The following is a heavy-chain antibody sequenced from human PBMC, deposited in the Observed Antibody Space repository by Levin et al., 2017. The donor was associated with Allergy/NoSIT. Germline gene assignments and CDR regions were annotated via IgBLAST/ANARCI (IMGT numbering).Heavy chain of an antibody. CDR2: ISAYNGNT. Sequence: GESLKISCKASGYTFTSYGISWVRQAPGQGLEWMGWISAYNGNTNYAQKLQGRVTMTTDTSTSTAYMELRSLRSDDTAVYYCAREGQVGATMSGLDYWGQGTLVTVSS. CDR3: AREGQVGATMSGLDY. D-gene: IGHD1-26*01. CDR1: GYTFTSYG. V-gene: IGHV1-18*01. J-gene: IGHJ4*02.